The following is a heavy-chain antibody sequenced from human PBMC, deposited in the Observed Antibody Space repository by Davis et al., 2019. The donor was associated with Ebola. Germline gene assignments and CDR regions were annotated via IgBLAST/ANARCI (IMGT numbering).Heavy chain of an antibody. D-gene: IGHD5-12*01. J-gene: IGHJ4*02. CDR3: ARRGYSALD. CDR2: ISTSGSTI. CDR1: GFTFSSYS. Sequence: GGSLRLSCAASGFTFSSYSMNWVRQAPGKGLEWVSHISTSGSTIHYADRVKGRFTISRDNAKNSLYLQMNSLRAEDTAVYYCARRGYSALDWGQGTLVTVSS. V-gene: IGHV3-48*04.